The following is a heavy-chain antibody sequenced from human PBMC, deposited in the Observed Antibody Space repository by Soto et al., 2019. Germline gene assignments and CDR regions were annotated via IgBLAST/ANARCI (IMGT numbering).Heavy chain of an antibody. CDR1: GFTFSSYV. CDR2: IWYDGTIK. V-gene: IGHV3-33*01. J-gene: IGHJ4*02. Sequence: QVQLVESGGGVVQPGRSLRLSCRASGFTFSSYVIHWVCQAPGMGLEWVAGIWYDGTIKFHADSVKGRFIISRDNSKNTVYLQMDSLRAEDTAVYFCARVSLRRRSSCLDYWGQGAVVTVSS. D-gene: IGHD6-13*01. CDR3: ARVSLRRRSSCLDY.